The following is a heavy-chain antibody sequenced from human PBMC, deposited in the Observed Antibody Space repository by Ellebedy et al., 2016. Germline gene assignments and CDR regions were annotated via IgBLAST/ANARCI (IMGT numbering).Heavy chain of an antibody. CDR3: ARGLAYYDFWSGYSGWFDP. CDR1: GYTFTSYG. D-gene: IGHD3-3*01. Sequence: ASVKVSCXASGYTFTSYGISWVRQAPGQGLEWMVWISAYNGNTNYAQKLQGRVTMTRNTSISTAYMELSSLRSEDTAVYYCARGLAYYDFWSGYSGWFDPWGQGTLVTVSS. V-gene: IGHV1-18*01. J-gene: IGHJ5*02. CDR2: ISAYNGNT.